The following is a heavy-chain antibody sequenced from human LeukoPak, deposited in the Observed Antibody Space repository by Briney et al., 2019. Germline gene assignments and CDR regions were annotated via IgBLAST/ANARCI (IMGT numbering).Heavy chain of an antibody. D-gene: IGHD6-13*01. Sequence: SETLSLTCAVHGGSFSGYYWSWIRQPPGKGLEWIGEINHSGSTNYNPSLKSRVTISVDTSKSQFSLKLSSVTAADTAVYYCARAAGSWYLGWFDPWGQGTLVTVSS. J-gene: IGHJ5*02. V-gene: IGHV4-34*01. CDR1: GGSFSGYY. CDR2: INHSGST. CDR3: ARAAGSWYLGWFDP.